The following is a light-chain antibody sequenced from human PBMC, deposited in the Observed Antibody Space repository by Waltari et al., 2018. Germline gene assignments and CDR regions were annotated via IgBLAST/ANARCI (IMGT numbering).Light chain of an antibody. CDR3: SSYAGSNNFV. V-gene: IGLV2-8*01. CDR1: SSDVGGYNY. Sequence: QSALTQPPSASGSPGPSVPISCTGTSSDVGGYNYVSWYQQHPGKAPKLMIYEVSKRPSGVPDRFSGSKSGNTASLTVSGLQAEDEADYYCSSYAGSNNFVFGTGTKVTVL. CDR2: EVS. J-gene: IGLJ1*01.